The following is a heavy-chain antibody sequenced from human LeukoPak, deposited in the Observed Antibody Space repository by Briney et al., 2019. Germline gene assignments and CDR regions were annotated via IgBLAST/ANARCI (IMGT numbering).Heavy chain of an antibody. CDR2: IFYSVST. CDR3: ARQPYMLGAYYFDY. J-gene: IGHJ4*02. D-gene: IGHD1-26*01. V-gene: IGHV4-59*08. Sequence: SETLSLTCTVSGGSMSSYYWSWVRQPPGKGLEWIGYIFYSVSTNYNPSLKSRVTLSVDTSKNQFSLKLGSVTAADTAVYYCARQPYMLGAYYFDYWGQGTLVTVSS. CDR1: GGSMSSYY.